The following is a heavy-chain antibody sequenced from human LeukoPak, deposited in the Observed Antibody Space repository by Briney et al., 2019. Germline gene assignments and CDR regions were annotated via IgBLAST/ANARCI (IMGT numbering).Heavy chain of an antibody. V-gene: IGHV4-39*07. J-gene: IGHJ4*02. Sequence: SETLSLTCTVSGGSISSSSYYWGWIRQPPGKGLEWIGSIYYSGSTYYNPSLKSRVTISVDTSKNQFSLKLSSVTAADTAVYYCARVSGVATILSPYFDYWGQGTLVTVSS. CDR3: ARVSGVATILSPYFDY. CDR1: GGSISSSSYY. D-gene: IGHD5-12*01. CDR2: IYYSGST.